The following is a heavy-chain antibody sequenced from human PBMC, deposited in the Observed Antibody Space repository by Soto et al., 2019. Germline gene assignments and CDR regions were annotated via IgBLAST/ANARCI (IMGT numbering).Heavy chain of an antibody. V-gene: IGHV4-61*01. Sequence: QVQLQESGPGLVKPSETLSLTCTVSGGSVSSGSYYWSWIRQPPGKGLEWIGYKYYSGSTNYNPSLKSRVTISVDTSNNQFSLKLSSVTAADTAVYYCARESRSGWYFDLWCRGTLVTVSS. J-gene: IGHJ2*01. CDR1: GGSVSSGSYY. CDR3: ARESRSGWYFDL. CDR2: KYYSGST.